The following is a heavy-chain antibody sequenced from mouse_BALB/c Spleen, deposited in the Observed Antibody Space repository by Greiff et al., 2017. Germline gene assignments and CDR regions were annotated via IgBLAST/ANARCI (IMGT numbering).Heavy chain of an antibody. CDR2: INPSNGGT. J-gene: IGHJ1*01. CDR1: GYTFTSYY. CDR3: TRALLPYWYFDV. D-gene: IGHD1-2*01. V-gene: IGHV1S81*02. Sequence: QVQLQQPGAELVKPGASVKLSCKASGYTFTSYYMYWVKQRPGQGLEWIGGINPSNGGTNFNEKFKSKATLTVDKSSSTAYMQLSSLTSEDSAVYYCTRALLPYWYFDVWGAGTTVTVSS.